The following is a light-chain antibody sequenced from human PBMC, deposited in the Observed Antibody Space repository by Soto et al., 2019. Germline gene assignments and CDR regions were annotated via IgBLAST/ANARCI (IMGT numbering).Light chain of an antibody. J-gene: IGLJ2*01. CDR1: GSNIGNNY. V-gene: IGLV1-47*01. Sequence: QSVLTQPPSLSAAPGQTVTISCSGSGSNIGNNYVSWYQQFPGTAPRLLIFENDQRPSGIPDRFSGSKSGTSASLAISALRSEDEADYYCTVWDDSLRGRLFGGGTKLTVL. CDR3: TVWDDSLRGRL. CDR2: END.